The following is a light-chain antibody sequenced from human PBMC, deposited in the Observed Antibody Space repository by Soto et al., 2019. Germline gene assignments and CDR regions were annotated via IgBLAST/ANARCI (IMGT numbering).Light chain of an antibody. CDR2: GAS. J-gene: IGKJ2*02. V-gene: IGKV3-15*01. CDR1: QAVGDK. Sequence: ETVMTQSPATLSVSPGEGVTLSCRASQAVGDKLAWYQQKPGHAPRLLIHGASTRATDIPDRFSGSGSGTHFTISISILQPEDSAVYYYQQYNDSRTFGQGTKLEIK. CDR3: QQYNDSRT.